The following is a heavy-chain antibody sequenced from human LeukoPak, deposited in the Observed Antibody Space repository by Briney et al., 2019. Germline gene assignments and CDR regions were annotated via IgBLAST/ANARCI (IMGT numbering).Heavy chain of an antibody. D-gene: IGHD1/OR15-1a*01. Sequence: ASVKVSCKASGYTFTDYYLHWVRQAPGQGLECVGWINPTSGRTNYAQKFHDRVTLAGDTSNNTSYMELTRLTSDDTAVYFCAREFRTTTWSYDAFDLWGQGTMVTVSS. J-gene: IGHJ3*01. CDR2: INPTSGRT. CDR1: GYTFTDYY. V-gene: IGHV1-2*02. CDR3: AREFRTTTWSYDAFDL.